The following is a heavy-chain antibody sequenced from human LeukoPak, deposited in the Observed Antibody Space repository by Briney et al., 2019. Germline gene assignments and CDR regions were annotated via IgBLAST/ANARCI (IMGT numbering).Heavy chain of an antibody. CDR2: IYYSGST. CDR1: GGSISSYY. V-gene: IGHV4-59*12. Sequence: SETLSLTCTVSGGSISSYYWSWIRQPPGKGLEWIGYIYYSGSTNYNPSLKSRVTISVDTSKNQFSLKLSSVTAADTAVYYCARETIVVVISWFDHWGQGTLVTVSS. CDR3: ARETIVVVISWFDH. D-gene: IGHD3-22*01. J-gene: IGHJ5*02.